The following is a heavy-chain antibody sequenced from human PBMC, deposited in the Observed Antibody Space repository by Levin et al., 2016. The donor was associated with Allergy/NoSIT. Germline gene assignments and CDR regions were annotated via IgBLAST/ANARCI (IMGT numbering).Heavy chain of an antibody. D-gene: IGHD3-10*01. Sequence: ASVKVSCKASGYTFTSYAMHWVRQAPGQRLEWMGWINAGNGNTKYSQKFQGRVTITRDTSASTAYMELSSLRSEDTAVYYCASLYGSGSYYTHYGMDVWGQGTTVTVSS. CDR1: GYTFTSYA. J-gene: IGHJ6*02. CDR3: ASLYGSGSYYTHYGMDV. CDR2: INAGNGNT. V-gene: IGHV1-3*01.